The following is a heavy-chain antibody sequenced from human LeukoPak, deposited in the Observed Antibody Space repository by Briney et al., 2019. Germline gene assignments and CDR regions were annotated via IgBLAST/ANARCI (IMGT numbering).Heavy chain of an antibody. CDR1: GGSISSSSYY. Sequence: PSETLSLTCTVSGGSISSSSYYWGWIRQPPGKGLEWIGSIYYSGSTYYNPSLKSRVTISVDTSKNQFSLKLSSVTAADTAVYYYARVRQLGGPDYFDYWGQGTLVTVSS. D-gene: IGHD6-6*01. CDR3: ARVRQLGGPDYFDY. J-gene: IGHJ4*02. CDR2: IYYSGST. V-gene: IGHV4-39*07.